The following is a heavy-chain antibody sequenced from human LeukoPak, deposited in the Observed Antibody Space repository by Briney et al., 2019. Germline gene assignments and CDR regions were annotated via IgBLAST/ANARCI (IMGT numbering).Heavy chain of an antibody. V-gene: IGHV3-9*01. D-gene: IGHD3-10*01. J-gene: IGHJ4*02. CDR2: ISWNSATM. CDR3: SKDDNYYGSGSYYGH. Sequence: GGSLRLSCAASGFTFSSYAMSWVRQAPGKGLEWVSGISWNSATMDYADSVKGRFTISRDNANNSLYLQMNSLRAEDTALYYCSKDDNYYGSGSYYGHWGQGTLVTVSS. CDR1: GFTFSSYA.